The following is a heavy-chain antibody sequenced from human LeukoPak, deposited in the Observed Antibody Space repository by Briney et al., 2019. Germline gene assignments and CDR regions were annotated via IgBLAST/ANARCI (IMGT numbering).Heavy chain of an antibody. J-gene: IGHJ4*02. CDR1: GGSVSSGSYY. Sequence: PSETLSLTCTVSGGSVSSGSYYWSWIRQPPGKGLEWIGYIYYSGSTNYNPSLKSRVTISVDTSKNQFSLKLSSVTAADTAVYYCARAQCGGDCYFSYWGQGTLVTVSS. V-gene: IGHV4-61*01. D-gene: IGHD2-21*02. CDR3: ARAQCGGDCYFSY. CDR2: IYYSGST.